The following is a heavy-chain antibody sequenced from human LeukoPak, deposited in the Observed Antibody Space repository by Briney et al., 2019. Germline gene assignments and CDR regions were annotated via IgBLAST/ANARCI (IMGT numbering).Heavy chain of an antibody. D-gene: IGHD3-22*01. V-gene: IGHV1-69*02. CDR3: ASPGRDYYYGSSGYYYAGDAFDI. J-gene: IGHJ3*02. CDR1: GGTFSSYT. CDR2: IIPILGIA. Sequence: SVKVSCKASGGTFSSYTISWVRQAPGQGLEWMGRIIPILGIANYAQKFQGRVTITADKSTSTAYMVLSSLRSEDTAVYYCASPGRDYYYGSSGYYYAGDAFDIWGQGTMVTVSS.